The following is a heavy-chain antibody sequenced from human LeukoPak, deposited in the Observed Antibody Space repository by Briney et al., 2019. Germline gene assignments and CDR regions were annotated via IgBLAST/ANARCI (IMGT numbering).Heavy chain of an antibody. D-gene: IGHD6-25*01. CDR1: GYTFTGYY. CDR2: INPNSGGT. Sequence: GASVKVSCKSSGYTFTGYYMHWVRQAPGQGLEWMGWINPNSGGTNYAQKFQGRVTMTRDTSISTAYMELSRLRSDDTAVYYCARGAAGYYYYMDVWGKGTTVTVSS. CDR3: ARGAAGYYYYMDV. J-gene: IGHJ6*03. V-gene: IGHV1-2*02.